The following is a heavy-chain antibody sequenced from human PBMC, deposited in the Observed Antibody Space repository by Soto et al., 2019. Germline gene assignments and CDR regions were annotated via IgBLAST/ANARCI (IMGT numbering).Heavy chain of an antibody. Sequence: EVQLVESGGGLIQPGGSLRLSCAASGFTFSSYSMNWVRQAPGKGLEWVSSISSSSSYIYYADSVKGRFTISRDNAKNSLYLQMNSLRAEDTAVYYCARTYGYSSGWYYWGQGTLVTVSS. CDR2: ISSSSSYI. V-gene: IGHV3-21*01. CDR1: GFTFSSYS. CDR3: ARTYGYSSGWYY. J-gene: IGHJ4*02. D-gene: IGHD6-19*01.